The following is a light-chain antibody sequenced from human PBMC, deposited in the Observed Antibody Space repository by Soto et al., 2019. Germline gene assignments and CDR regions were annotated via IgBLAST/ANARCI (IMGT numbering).Light chain of an antibody. V-gene: IGKV1-39*01. CDR1: QTITNY. CDR2: AAS. Sequence: DIQLTQSPSSLSASVGDRVTITCRASQTITNYLNWYQQKPGKAPELLMYAASSLHSGVPSRFSGSGSGTEFTLTISSLQPEDFATYYCQQSFSTPRTFCQGTKVEVK. CDR3: QQSFSTPRT. J-gene: IGKJ1*01.